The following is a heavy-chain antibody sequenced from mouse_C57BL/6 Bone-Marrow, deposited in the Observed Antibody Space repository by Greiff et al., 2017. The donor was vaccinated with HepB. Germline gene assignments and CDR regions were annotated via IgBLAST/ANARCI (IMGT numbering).Heavy chain of an antibody. CDR1: GFTFTDYY. V-gene: IGHV7-3*01. D-gene: IGHD1-1*02. J-gene: IGHJ4*01. CDR2: IRNKANGYTT. Sequence: EVKLVESGGGLVQPGGSLSLSCAASGFTFTDYYMSWVSQPPGKALEWMGFIRNKANGYTTEYNASVKALFTISRDNSQSILYLHMNALRAEDSATYYCASYITSYGYDALAYWGQGTSVTVSS. CDR3: ASYITSYGYDALAY.